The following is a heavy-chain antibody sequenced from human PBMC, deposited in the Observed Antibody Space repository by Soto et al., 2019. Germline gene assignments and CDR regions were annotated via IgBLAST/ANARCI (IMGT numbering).Heavy chain of an antibody. CDR1: GDTFKNCV. J-gene: IGHJ6*02. V-gene: IGHV1-69*01. CDR2: IIPLFGTT. Sequence: QVQVVQSGVEVRRPGSSVKVSCKASGDTFKNCVISWVRQAPGQGLEWMGGIIPLFGTTDFAQRFQGRLTITTDESTTTAYMELSRLRSEDTATYYGAAELGFGKLCVVWGQGTAVIVSS. CDR3: AAELGFGKLCVV. D-gene: IGHD3-10*01.